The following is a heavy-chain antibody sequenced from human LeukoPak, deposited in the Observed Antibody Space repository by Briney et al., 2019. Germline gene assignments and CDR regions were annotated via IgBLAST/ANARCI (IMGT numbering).Heavy chain of an antibody. CDR3: AKDKSMVRELDY. J-gene: IGHJ4*02. CDR1: GVTFSSYG. V-gene: IGHV3-30*02. CDR2: IQSDGNNK. D-gene: IGHD3-10*01. Sequence: AGTLRLSCAASGVTFSSYGMHWVRQAPGKGLQWLAFIQSDGNNKYYADSVKGRFTISRDNSKNTLFLQMSSLRAEDTAVYYCAKDKSMVRELDYWGQGNLVTVSS.